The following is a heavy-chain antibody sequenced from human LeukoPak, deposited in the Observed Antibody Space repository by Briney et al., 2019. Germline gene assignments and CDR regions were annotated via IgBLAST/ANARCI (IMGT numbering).Heavy chain of an antibody. Sequence: PSQTLSLTCTVSGGSIISSAYYWSWIRQPPGKGLGWIGYIYYSGSTYYNPSLKSRVTISLDTSKNQFSLKLSSVTAADTAVYYCARYLGYCSSTSCRNWFDPWGQGTLVTVSS. V-gene: IGHV4-30-4*08. D-gene: IGHD2-2*01. J-gene: IGHJ5*02. CDR1: GGSIISSAYY. CDR2: IYYSGST. CDR3: ARYLGYCSSTSCRNWFDP.